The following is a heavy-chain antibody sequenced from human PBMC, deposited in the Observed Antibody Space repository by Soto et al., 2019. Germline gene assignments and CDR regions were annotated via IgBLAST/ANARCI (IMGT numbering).Heavy chain of an antibody. CDR2: INHSGST. CDR3: ARLGYGAIGY. CDR1: GGSFSGYY. Sequence: SETLSLTCAVYGGSFSGYYWSWIRQPPGKGLEWIGEINHSGSTNYNPSLKSRVTISVDTSKNQFSLKLSSVTAADTAVYYCARLGYGAIGYWGQGTLVTVSS. V-gene: IGHV4-34*01. J-gene: IGHJ4*02. D-gene: IGHD5-12*01.